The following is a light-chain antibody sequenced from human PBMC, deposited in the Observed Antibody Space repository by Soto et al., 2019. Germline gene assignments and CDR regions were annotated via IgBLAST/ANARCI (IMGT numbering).Light chain of an antibody. Sequence: EIVLAQSPGTLSLSPGGRATLSCRASQSVRSSYLAWYQQKPGQAPRLLIYAASSRATGIPDRFSGSGSGTDFTLTISRLEPEDFAVYYWQQYGSSPPSFGQGTKLEIK. CDR1: QSVRSSY. CDR2: AAS. J-gene: IGKJ2*01. CDR3: QQYGSSPPS. V-gene: IGKV3-20*01.